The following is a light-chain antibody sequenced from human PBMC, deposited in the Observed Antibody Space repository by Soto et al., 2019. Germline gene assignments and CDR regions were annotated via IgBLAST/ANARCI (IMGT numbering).Light chain of an antibody. Sequence: IVLTQSPDFMTVSLGARATMNCKSSQSIFARSYDKKCLAWYQQKPGQPPKLLIYWATARECGVPDRFSGSGSETDFTLTISSMQAEDAAVYYCQQYYSLPLTFGPGTKVDIK. CDR3: QQYYSLPLT. CDR2: WAT. J-gene: IGKJ3*01. V-gene: IGKV4-1*01. CDR1: QSIFARSYDKKC.